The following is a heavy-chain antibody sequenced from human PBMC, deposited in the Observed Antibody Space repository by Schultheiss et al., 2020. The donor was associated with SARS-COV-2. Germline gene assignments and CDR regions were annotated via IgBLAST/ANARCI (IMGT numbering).Heavy chain of an antibody. D-gene: IGHD5-18*01. Sequence: GESLKISCAASGFTFSSYAMSWVRQAPGKGLEWFSYISNSGSTIYYADSVKGRFTISRDNAKKSLYLQMNSLRAEDTAVYYCARVPWIQLGAGYYYGMDVWGQGTTVTVSS. V-gene: IGHV3-48*03. CDR3: ARVPWIQLGAGYYYGMDV. CDR1: GFTFSSYA. J-gene: IGHJ6*02. CDR2: ISNSGSTI.